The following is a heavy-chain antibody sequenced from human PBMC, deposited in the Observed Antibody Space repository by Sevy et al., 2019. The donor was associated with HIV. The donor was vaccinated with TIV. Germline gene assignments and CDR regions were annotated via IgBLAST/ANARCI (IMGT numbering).Heavy chain of an antibody. D-gene: IGHD6-19*01. CDR1: GGSISRSTYY. J-gene: IGHJ4*02. Sequence: SETLSLTCTVSGGSISRSTYYWGWIRQPPGKGLEWIASIYYSGSTYYNVSLESRVTISVDMSKNQFSLSLSSVTAADTAVYYCARHGGIAVATLDYWGQGTLVTVSS. CDR2: IYYSGST. V-gene: IGHV4-39*01. CDR3: ARHGGIAVATLDY.